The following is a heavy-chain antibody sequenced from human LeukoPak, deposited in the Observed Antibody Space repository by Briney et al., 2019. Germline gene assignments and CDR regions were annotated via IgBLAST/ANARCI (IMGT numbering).Heavy chain of an antibody. D-gene: IGHD3-22*01. J-gene: IGHJ4*02. CDR3: ARERPYYYDSSGYYWTRSEIDY. CDR2: INPSGGST. CDR1: GYTFTSYY. Sequence: ASVKVSCKASGYTFTSYYMHWVRQAPGQGLEWMGIINPSGGSTSYAQKFQGRVTMTRDTSTSTVYVELSSLRSEDTAVYYCARERPYYYDSSGYYWTRSEIDYWGQGTLVTVSS. V-gene: IGHV1-46*01.